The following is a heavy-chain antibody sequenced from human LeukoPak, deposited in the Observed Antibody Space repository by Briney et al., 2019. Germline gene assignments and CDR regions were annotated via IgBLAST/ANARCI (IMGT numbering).Heavy chain of an antibody. V-gene: IGHV4-4*02. CDR3: ARESSPSTRDY. CDR1: GDSISTNEW. J-gene: IGHJ4*02. Sequence: PSGTLSLTCSVSGDSISTNEWWSWVRQPPGKGLEWIGEVFHSGSTNYNPSLKSRVTISVDTSKNQFSLKLSSVTAADTAVYYCARESSPSTRDYWGQGTLVTVSS. D-gene: IGHD3-10*01. CDR2: VFHSGST.